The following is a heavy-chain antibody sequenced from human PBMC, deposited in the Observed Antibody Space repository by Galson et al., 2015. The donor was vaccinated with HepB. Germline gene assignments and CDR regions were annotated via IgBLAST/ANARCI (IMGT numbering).Heavy chain of an antibody. CDR3: ARDHVDTAWDSVGALGY. Sequence: SVKVSCKASGYTFTSYGISWVRQAPGQGLEWMGWISAYNGNTNYAQKLQGRVTMTTDTSTSTAYMELRSLRSDDTAVYYCARDHVDTAWDSVGALGYWGQGTLVTVSS. CDR2: ISAYNGNT. J-gene: IGHJ4*02. CDR1: GYTFTSYG. V-gene: IGHV1-18*04. D-gene: IGHD5-18*01.